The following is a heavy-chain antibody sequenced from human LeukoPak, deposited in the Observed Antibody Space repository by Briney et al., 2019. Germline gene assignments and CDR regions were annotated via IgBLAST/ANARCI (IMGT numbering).Heavy chain of an antibody. CDR3: ARAGYCSGGSCYEGVNWFDP. CDR2: IYYSGST. J-gene: IGHJ5*02. CDR1: GGSISSSSYY. Sequence: SETLSLTCTVSGGSISSSSYYWGWIRQPPGKGLEWIGSIYYSGSTYYNPSLKSRVTISVDTSKNQFSLKLSSVTAADTAVYYCARAGYCSGGSCYEGVNWFDPWGQGTLVTVSS. D-gene: IGHD2-15*01. V-gene: IGHV4-39*07.